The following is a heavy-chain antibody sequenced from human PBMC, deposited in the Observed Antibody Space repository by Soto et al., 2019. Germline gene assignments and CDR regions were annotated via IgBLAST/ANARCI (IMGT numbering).Heavy chain of an antibody. Sequence: EEHLLESGGGLVQPGGSLRLSCAASGFTFSNYAMRWVRQAPGKGLEWVSGVSGSGGSTFYADSVKGRFTISRDNSKNTLYLQMNSLRAEDTALYYCAKEGTPWQWLGPVDYWGQGTLVTVSS. CDR1: GFTFSNYA. CDR2: VSGSGGST. V-gene: IGHV3-23*01. CDR3: AKEGTPWQWLGPVDY. J-gene: IGHJ4*02. D-gene: IGHD6-19*01.